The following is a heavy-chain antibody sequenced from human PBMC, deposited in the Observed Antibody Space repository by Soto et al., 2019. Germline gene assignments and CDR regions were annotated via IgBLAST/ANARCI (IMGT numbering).Heavy chain of an antibody. V-gene: IGHV3-73*01. J-gene: IGHJ6*02. CDR3: TRPDSGYDPPIYYYYGMDV. CDR2: IRSKANSYAT. Sequence: GGSLRLSCAASGFTFSGSAMHWVRQASGKGLEWVGRIRSKANSYATAYAASVKGRFTISRDDSKNTAYLQMNSLKTEDTAVYYCTRPDSGYDPPIYYYYGMDVWGQGTTVTVSS. CDR1: GFTFSGSA. D-gene: IGHD5-12*01.